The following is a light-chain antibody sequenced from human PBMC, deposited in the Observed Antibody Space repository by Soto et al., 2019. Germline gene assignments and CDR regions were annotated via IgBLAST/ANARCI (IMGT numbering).Light chain of an antibody. Sequence: IVMTQSPHSLAVSLGGRAATSCKCGRSVFANPTNKSYLAWYQQKPGQAPNLLIYWASTRESGVPDRFSGSASGTDFTLTISSLQTEDVAVYYCQQYNRYAVTFGQGTKVDIK. CDR2: WAS. CDR3: QQYNRYAVT. CDR1: RSVFANPTNKSY. J-gene: IGKJ1*01. V-gene: IGKV4-1*01.